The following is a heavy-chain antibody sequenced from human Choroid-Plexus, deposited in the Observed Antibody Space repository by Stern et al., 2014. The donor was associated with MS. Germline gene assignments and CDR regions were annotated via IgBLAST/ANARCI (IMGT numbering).Heavy chain of an antibody. J-gene: IGHJ6*02. Sequence: VQLGQSGAEVKKPGASVKVSCKTSGYIFTGHYIHWVRQAPGQGLEWMAWIKPNTGGTKYAQKFQGGVTMSRDTSISTAYVELSSLTSDDTAVYYCARDQRGITIFGVVTDYYYLGMDVWGQGTTVTVSS. V-gene: IGHV1-2*02. D-gene: IGHD3-3*01. CDR2: IKPNTGGT. CDR3: ARDQRGITIFGVVTDYYYLGMDV. CDR1: GYIFTGHY.